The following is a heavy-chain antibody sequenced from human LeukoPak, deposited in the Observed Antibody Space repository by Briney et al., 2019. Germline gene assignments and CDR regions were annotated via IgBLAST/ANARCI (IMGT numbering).Heavy chain of an antibody. D-gene: IGHD5-12*01. Sequence: PGGSLRLSCAASGFTFSSYSMNWVRQAPGKGLEWVSSISSSSSYIYYADSVKGRFTISRDNAKNSLYLQMNSLRAEDTAVYYCAKDPHIVASPWGQGTLVTVSS. CDR2: ISSSSSYI. CDR1: GFTFSSYS. J-gene: IGHJ5*02. CDR3: AKDPHIVASP. V-gene: IGHV3-21*04.